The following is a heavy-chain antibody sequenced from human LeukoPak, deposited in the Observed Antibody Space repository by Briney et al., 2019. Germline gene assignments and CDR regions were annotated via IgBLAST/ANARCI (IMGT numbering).Heavy chain of an antibody. D-gene: IGHD1-1*01. CDR2: ISSSGVT. J-gene: IGHJ3*01. Sequence: QPGGSLRLSCVASGFTLSAYGMSWVRQAPGKGPEWVSAISSSGVTFYPDSVKGRFTISRDSSKNALFLQMNTLRADDTAIYYCARDCHWPNDAPGLWGQGTMVTVSS. CDR1: GFTLSAYG. CDR3: ARDCHWPNDAPGL. V-gene: IGHV3-23*01.